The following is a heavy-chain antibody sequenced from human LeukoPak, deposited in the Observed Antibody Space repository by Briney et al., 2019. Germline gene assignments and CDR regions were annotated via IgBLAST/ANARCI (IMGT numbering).Heavy chain of an antibody. CDR1: GFTFSRYA. V-gene: IGHV3-23*01. D-gene: IGHD6-25*01. CDR2: ISDSGGRT. CDR3: AKGNLQSRHSTGFDH. J-gene: IGHJ4*02. Sequence: GGSLRLSCAASGFTFSRYAMSWIRQAPGKGLEWVSVISDSGGRTYYADSVKGRFTVSRDNSKNTLHLQMNSLRDDDTAVYYCAKGNLQSRHSTGFDHWCRGTLDTVSS.